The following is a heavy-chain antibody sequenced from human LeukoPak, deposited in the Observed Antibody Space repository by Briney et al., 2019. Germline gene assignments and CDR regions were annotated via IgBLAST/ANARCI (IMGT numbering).Heavy chain of an antibody. CDR2: IGASGTTK. D-gene: IGHD6-19*01. CDR3: ALLAVASDFDY. V-gene: IGHV3-48*03. CDR1: GFPFTFYE. J-gene: IGHJ4*02. Sequence: GGSLRLSCAVSGFPFTFYEMNWVRQAPGKGLEWVSNIGASGTTKYYADSVKGRFSISRDNAKTSLYLQLNSLRVDDTVVYYCALLAVASDFDYWGQGALVTVSS.